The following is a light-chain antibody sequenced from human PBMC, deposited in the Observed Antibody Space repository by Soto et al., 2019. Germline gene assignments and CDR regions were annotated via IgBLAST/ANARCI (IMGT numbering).Light chain of an antibody. V-gene: IGKV2-28*01. CDR3: MQALHTPRT. Sequence: DIVMTHSPVSLPFTPGDPACVSGSSIQMLLHSNGNHYLEWYFQKPGQSPQLLIYLASIRASGVPDRFSGSGSGTDFTLKISRVEAEDVGVYYCMQALHTPRTFGQGTKVDIK. CDR2: LAS. CDR1: QMLLHSNGNHY. J-gene: IGKJ1*01.